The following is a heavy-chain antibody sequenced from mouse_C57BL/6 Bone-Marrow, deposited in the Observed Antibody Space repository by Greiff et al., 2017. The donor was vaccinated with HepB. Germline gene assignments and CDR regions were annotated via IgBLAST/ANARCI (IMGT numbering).Heavy chain of an antibody. V-gene: IGHV8-12*01. CDR1: GFSLSTSGMG. Sequence: QVTLKECGPGILQSSQTLSLTCSFSGFSLSTSGMGVSWIRQPSGKGLEWLAHIYWDDDKRYNPSLKSRLTISKDTSRNQVFLKITSVDTADTATYYCARREGLGWYFDVWGTGTTVTVSS. CDR2: IYWDDDK. J-gene: IGHJ1*03. D-gene: IGHD3-3*01. CDR3: ARREGLGWYFDV.